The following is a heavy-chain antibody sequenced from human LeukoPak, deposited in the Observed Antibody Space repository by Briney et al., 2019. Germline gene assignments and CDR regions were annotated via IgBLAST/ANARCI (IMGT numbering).Heavy chain of an antibody. CDR1: DGSINSYY. J-gene: IGHJ5*02. D-gene: IGHD6-6*01. CDR3: ARGSMSGRPDNWFDP. CDR2: IYYNGNT. V-gene: IGHV4-59*01. Sequence: SETLSLTCSVSDGSINSYYWNWIRRPPGKGLEWIGYIYYNGNTNYSPSLKSRVTISVDTSKDQLSLKLSSVTAADTAVYYCARGSMSGRPDNWFDPWGQGILVTVSS.